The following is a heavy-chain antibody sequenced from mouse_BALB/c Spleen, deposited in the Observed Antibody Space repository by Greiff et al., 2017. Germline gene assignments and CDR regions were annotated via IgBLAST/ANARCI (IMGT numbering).Heavy chain of an antibody. D-gene: IGHD1-2*01. CDR1: GFTFSSYA. CDR2: ISSGGST. CDR3: ARGGTTASHFDY. V-gene: IGHV5-6-5*01. J-gene: IGHJ2*01. Sequence: EVKLMESGGGLVKPGGSLKLSCAASGFTFSSYAMSWVRQTPEKRLEWVASISSGGSTYYPDSVKGRFTISRDNARNILYLQMSSLRSEDTAMYYCARGGTTASHFDYWGQGTTLTVSS.